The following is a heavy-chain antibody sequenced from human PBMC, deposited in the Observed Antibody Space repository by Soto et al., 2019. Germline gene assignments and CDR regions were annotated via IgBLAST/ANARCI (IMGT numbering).Heavy chain of an antibody. V-gene: IGHV3-21*01. CDR3: ARDGLYYYDSSGPIGGWFDY. D-gene: IGHD3-22*01. CDR1: GFTFSSYS. J-gene: IGHJ4*02. CDR2: ISSSSSYI. Sequence: GGSLRLSCAASGFTFSSYSMNWVRQAPGKGLEWVSSISSSSSYIYYADSVKGRFTISRDNAKNSLYLQMNSLRAEDTAVYYCARDGLYYYDSSGPIGGWFDYWGQGTLVTVSS.